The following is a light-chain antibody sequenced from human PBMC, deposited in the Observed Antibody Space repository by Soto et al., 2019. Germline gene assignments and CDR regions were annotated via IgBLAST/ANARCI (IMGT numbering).Light chain of an antibody. CDR1: QSVGSF. CDR3: QQRSDWPPLT. CDR2: DTY. Sequence: ERVLISLPAAPSMSKGERATLSCRASQSVGSFLAWYQQKPGQAPRLLIYDTYKRPTGVPARFTGSGSGADFTLTINSLEPEDFAVYYCQQRSDWPPLTFGQGTRLEIK. V-gene: IGKV3-11*01. J-gene: IGKJ5*01.